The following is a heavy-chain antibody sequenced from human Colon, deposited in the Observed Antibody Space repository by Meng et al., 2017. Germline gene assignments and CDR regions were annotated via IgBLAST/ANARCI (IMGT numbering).Heavy chain of an antibody. J-gene: IGHJ5*02. Sequence: QVPLPQWGAGLLKPSETLSLTCAVYGGSFSGYYWSWIRQPPGKGLEWIGEINHSGSTNYNPSLKSRVTISVDTSKNQFSLKLSSVTAADTAVYYCARERLSSGWYGGRWFDPWGQGTLVTVSS. CDR1: GGSFSGYY. CDR3: ARERLSSGWYGGRWFDP. CDR2: INHSGST. V-gene: IGHV4-34*01. D-gene: IGHD6-19*01.